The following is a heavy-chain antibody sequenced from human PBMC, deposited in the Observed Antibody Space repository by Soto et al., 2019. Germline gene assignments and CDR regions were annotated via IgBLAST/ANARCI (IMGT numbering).Heavy chain of an antibody. CDR2: ISGSGGST. D-gene: IGHD4-17*01. CDR3: ANVCERSVTPGTHFYVMDG. Sequence: EVQLLESGVGLVKTGGCLRLSCTASGFTFIRYAMSWVRQAPGKELEWVSNISGSGGSTYYADSVKGRFTISRDNSKKMLHLHMKTQRGEDTDVYNCANVCERSVTPGTHFYVMDGWGHGTTVT. V-gene: IGHV3-23*01. J-gene: IGHJ6*01. CDR1: GFTFIRYA.